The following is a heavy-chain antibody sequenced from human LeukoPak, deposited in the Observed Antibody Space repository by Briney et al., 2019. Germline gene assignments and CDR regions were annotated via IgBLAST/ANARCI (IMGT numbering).Heavy chain of an antibody. V-gene: IGHV3-23*01. CDR3: AKDWSPRWLVLRDDTEYFHH. CDR2: VSGSGHTT. D-gene: IGHD6-19*01. J-gene: IGHJ1*01. CDR1: GFTFSSYA. Sequence: GGSLRLSCAASGFTFSSYALSWVRQAPGKGLEWVSTVSGSGHTTYYADSVKGRFTISRDNSKSTLYLQMSNLRAEDTAVYSCAKDWSPRWLVLRDDTEYFHHWGQGTLVTVSS.